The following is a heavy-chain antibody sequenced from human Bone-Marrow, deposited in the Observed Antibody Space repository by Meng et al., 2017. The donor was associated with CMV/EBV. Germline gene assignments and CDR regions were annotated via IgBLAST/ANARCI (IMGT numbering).Heavy chain of an antibody. Sequence: GGSLRLSCAASGFTFSSYWMHWVRQAPGKGLEWVSSISSSSSYIYYADSVKGRFTTSRDNAKNSLYLQMNSLRAEDTAVYYCATPVRTFGSGYEYYFDYWGQGTLVTSPQ. J-gene: IGHJ4*02. V-gene: IGHV3-21*01. CDR1: GFTFSSYW. D-gene: IGHD3-3*01. CDR2: ISSSSSYI. CDR3: ATPVRTFGSGYEYYFDY.